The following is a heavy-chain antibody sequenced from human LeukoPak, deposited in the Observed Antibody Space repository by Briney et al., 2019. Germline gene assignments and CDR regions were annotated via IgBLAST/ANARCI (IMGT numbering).Heavy chain of an antibody. CDR1: GYTFTSYG. D-gene: IGHD2-2*01. CDR2: LNPTSGNT. J-gene: IGHJ6*03. V-gene: IGHV1-8*03. CDR3: ARATHCSSTSCYYYYYYMDV. Sequence: GASVKVSCKASGYTFTSYGISWVRQATGQGLEWMGWLNPTSGNTGYAQKFQGRVTITRNTSISTAYMELSSLRSEDTAVYYCARATHCSSTSCYYYYYYMDVWGKGTTVTVSS.